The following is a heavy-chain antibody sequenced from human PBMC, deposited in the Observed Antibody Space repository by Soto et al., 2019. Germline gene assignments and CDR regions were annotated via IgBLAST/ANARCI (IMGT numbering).Heavy chain of an antibody. Sequence: EVQLLESGGGLVQPGGSLRLSCAASGFTFSSYAMSWVRQAPGKGLEWVSAISGSGGSTYYADSVKGRFTISRDNSKNTLYLQMISLRAEDTAVYYCAKAWRAVRGEPPTDWGQGTLVTVSS. D-gene: IGHD3-10*01. V-gene: IGHV3-23*01. CDR3: AKAWRAVRGEPPTD. J-gene: IGHJ4*02. CDR2: ISGSGGST. CDR1: GFTFSSYA.